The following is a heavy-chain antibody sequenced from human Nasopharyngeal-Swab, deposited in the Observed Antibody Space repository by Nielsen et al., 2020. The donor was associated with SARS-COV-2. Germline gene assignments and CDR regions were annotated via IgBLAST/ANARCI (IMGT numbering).Heavy chain of an antibody. J-gene: IGHJ4*02. CDR2: IDPSDSYS. CDR1: GYRFSTYW. Sequence: GESPKISCKASGYRFSTYWITWVRQLSGKGLEWMGRIDPSDSYSMYSPSFQGHVTFSADKSTSTAFLEWSSLKASDTAMYYCVGHSSTGTYAFANWGQGTLVTVSS. CDR3: VGHSSTGTYAFAN. D-gene: IGHD1-1*01. V-gene: IGHV5-10-1*01.